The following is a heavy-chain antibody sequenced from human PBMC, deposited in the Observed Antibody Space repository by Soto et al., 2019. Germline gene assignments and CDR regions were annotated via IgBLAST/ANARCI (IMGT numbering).Heavy chain of an antibody. Sequence: PSETLSLTCTVTGDSISSRSYYWGWIRQPPGKGLEWIGSIYYSGSTYNNPSLRSRVSMSIDTSKDQFSLKLKSVTAADTALYFCARQRTSVVPQAYFDVGGRGSLVPVS. CDR2: IYYSGST. V-gene: IGHV4-39*01. CDR3: ARQRTSVVPQAYFDV. CDR1: GDSISSRSYY. J-gene: IGHJ4*02. D-gene: IGHD2-21*01.